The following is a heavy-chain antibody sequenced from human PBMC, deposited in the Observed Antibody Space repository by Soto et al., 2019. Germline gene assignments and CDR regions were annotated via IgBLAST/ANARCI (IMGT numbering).Heavy chain of an antibody. Sequence: QVQLVQSAPEVKKPGASAKVSCKAYGYTFNNYAMHWVRQAPGQRLEWMGWVNTGNGNTKYSQKFQGRVTMTRDTSATPARTVYMEVSSLRSDDTAIYYCARGSSAGSIFASPYCCGMDVWGQGTTVTVSS. CDR1: GYTFNNYA. CDR3: ARGSSAGSIFASPYCCGMDV. D-gene: IGHD3-3*01. J-gene: IGHJ6*02. V-gene: IGHV1-3*04. CDR2: VNTGNGNT.